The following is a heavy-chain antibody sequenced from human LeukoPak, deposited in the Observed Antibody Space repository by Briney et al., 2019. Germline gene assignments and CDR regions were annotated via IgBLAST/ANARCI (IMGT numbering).Heavy chain of an antibody. V-gene: IGHV3-23*01. D-gene: IGHD6-13*01. CDR2: ITGSGGNT. Sequence: GGSLRLSCAASGFTFSSYAMSWVRQAPGKGLEWVSTITGSGGNTYYADSVKGRFTISRDNSKNTLYLQMNSLRAEDTAIYYCAKESPVAATGRSWFDPWGQGTLVTVPS. CDR1: GFTFSSYA. CDR3: AKESPVAATGRSWFDP. J-gene: IGHJ5*02.